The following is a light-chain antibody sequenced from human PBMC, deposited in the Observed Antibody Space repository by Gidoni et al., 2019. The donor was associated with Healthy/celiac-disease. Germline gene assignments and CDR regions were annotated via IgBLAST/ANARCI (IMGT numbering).Light chain of an antibody. CDR2: DAS. Sequence: EIVLTQSPATLSSSPGERATLSCRPSSSVSSYLACYQQQPGQAPRLLIYDASNRATGIPARFRGSGSGTDFTLTISSLEPEDFAVYYCQQRSNWPPIFTFGPGTKVDIK. CDR1: SSVSSY. CDR3: QQRSNWPPIFT. V-gene: IGKV3-11*01. J-gene: IGKJ3*01.